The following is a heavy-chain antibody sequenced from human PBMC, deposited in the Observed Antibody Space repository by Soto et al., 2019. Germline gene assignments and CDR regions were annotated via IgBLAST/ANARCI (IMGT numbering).Heavy chain of an antibody. CDR1: EFTFSGRS. J-gene: IGHJ6*03. V-gene: IGHV3-74*01. CDR3: ARGWFGPDV. CDR2: IDKVGTDS. Sequence: EVQLVESGGGLVQLGGSLRLSCAASEFTFSGRSVHWVRQAPGKGLVWVSGIDKVGTDSTYADSVKGRFTSSRDNAKNTVYLQMNSLSVEDTAVYYCARGWFGPDVWGKGTTVTVSS. D-gene: IGHD3-10*01.